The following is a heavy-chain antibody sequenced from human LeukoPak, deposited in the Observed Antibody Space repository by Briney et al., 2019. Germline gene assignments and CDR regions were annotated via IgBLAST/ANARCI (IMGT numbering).Heavy chain of an antibody. CDR3: ARHLDFWSGYQIDY. J-gene: IGHJ4*02. Sequence: PSETLSLTCTVSGGSISSSSYYWGWIRQPPGKGLEWIGSIYYSGSTYYNPSLKSRVTTSVDTSKNQFSLKLSSVTAADTAVYYCARHLDFWSGYQIDYWGQGTLVTVSS. CDR1: GGSISSSSYY. D-gene: IGHD3-3*01. V-gene: IGHV4-39*01. CDR2: IYYSGST.